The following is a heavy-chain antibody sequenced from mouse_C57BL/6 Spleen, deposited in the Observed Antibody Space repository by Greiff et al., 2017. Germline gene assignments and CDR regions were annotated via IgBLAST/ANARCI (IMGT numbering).Heavy chain of an antibody. CDR1: GFKLKDYY. D-gene: IGHD2-3*01. V-gene: IGHV14-2*01. CDR3: AREDGYSCFDY. CDR2: TDPEDGET. Sequence: VQLQQSGAELVKPGASVKLSCTASGFKLKDYYMQWVKQRHEQGLEWVGRTDPEDGETKYGPKFQGKATITADTSSNTAYLQLSSLTSEDTAIYYCAREDGYSCFDYWGKGTTLTVSS. J-gene: IGHJ2*01.